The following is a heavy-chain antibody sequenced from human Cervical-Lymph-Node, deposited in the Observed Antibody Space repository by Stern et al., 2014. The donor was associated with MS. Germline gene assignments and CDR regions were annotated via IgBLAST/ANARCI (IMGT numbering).Heavy chain of an antibody. J-gene: IGHJ1*01. CDR3: AREGGNTAEYFQH. V-gene: IGHV3-33*01. D-gene: IGHD4-23*01. CDR2: IWYDGSNT. Sequence: VQLVESGGGVVQPGRSLRLSCAASGFPFSSRGMHWVRQAPGKGLEWRAIIWYDGSNTYYADSVKGRFTISRDNSKNTLYLQMNSLRAEDTAVYYCAREGGNTAEYFQHWGQGTLVTVSS. CDR1: GFPFSSRG.